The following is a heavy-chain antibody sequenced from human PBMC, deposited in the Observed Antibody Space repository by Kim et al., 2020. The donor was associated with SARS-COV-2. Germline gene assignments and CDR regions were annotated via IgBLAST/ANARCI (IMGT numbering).Heavy chain of an antibody. Sequence: LSGGGTSDAQRFRGRVTITRDTSTSTVYMELSSQRSEDTAVYYCARSGMDVWGQGTTVTVSS. J-gene: IGHJ6*02. CDR3: ARSGMDV. CDR2: LSGGGT. V-gene: IGHV1-46*01.